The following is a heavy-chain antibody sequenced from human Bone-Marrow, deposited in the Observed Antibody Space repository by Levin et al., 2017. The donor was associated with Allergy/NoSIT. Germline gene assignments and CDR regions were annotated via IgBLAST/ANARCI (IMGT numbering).Heavy chain of an antibody. J-gene: IGHJ4*02. Sequence: SQTLSLTCTVSGGSISSSSYYWGWIRQPPGKGLEWIGSIYYSGSTYYNTSLKSRVTISVDTSKNQFSLKLSSVTAADTAVYYCARRAGIQGAFFDYWGQGTLVTVSS. D-gene: IGHD5-18*01. CDR3: ARRAGIQGAFFDY. CDR1: GGSISSSSYY. CDR2: IYYSGST. V-gene: IGHV4-39*01.